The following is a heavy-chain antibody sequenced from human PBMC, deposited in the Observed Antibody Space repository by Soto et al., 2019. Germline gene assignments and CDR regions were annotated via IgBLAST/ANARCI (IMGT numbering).Heavy chain of an antibody. Sequence: GGSLRLSCAASGFSFVNYAMNWVRQAPGKGLEWVSGFSGSGTSNKYHADSVKGRFTISRDNSKNTLYLQMNSLRVEDTAVYYCAKDIVRYTYGACDYWGQGALVTVSS. V-gene: IGHV3-23*01. CDR3: AKDIVRYTYGACDY. CDR1: GFSFVNYA. D-gene: IGHD5-18*01. CDR2: FSGSGTSNK. J-gene: IGHJ4*02.